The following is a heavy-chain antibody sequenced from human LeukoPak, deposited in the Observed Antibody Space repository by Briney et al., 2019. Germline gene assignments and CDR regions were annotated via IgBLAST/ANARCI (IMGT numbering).Heavy chain of an antibody. CDR3: ARGITMAN. J-gene: IGHJ4*02. CDR2: IKQDGSER. CDR1: GFTFSNYW. Sequence: GGSLRLSCAASGFTFSNYWMTWVRQAPGKGLEWVANIKQDGSERDYVDSVKGRFTISRDDAKNSLYLQMNSLRAEDTAVYYCARGITMANWGQGTLVTVSS. D-gene: IGHD3-10*01. V-gene: IGHV3-7*04.